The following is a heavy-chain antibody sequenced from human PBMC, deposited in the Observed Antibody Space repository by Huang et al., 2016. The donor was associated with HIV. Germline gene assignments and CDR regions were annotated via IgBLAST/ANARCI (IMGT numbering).Heavy chain of an antibody. V-gene: IGHV3-53*01. CDR3: ARGRYGTPNA. CDR1: GFTVNSNY. CDR2: LYHGGKA. Sequence: EVPLVESGGGLVQPGGSLRLSCAASGFTVNSNYMTWVRQAPGKGVEWGSLLYHGGKAHYADPVKGRFTISGDISQNTVFLQMSSLRVEDTAVYYCARGRYGTPNAWGQGTLVTVSS. J-gene: IGHJ5*02. D-gene: IGHD5-18*01.